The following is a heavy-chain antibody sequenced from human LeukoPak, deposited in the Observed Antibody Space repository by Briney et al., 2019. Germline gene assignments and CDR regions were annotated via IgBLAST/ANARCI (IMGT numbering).Heavy chain of an antibody. Sequence: SETLSLTCTVSGGSISSSYYWGWIRQPPGWGLEWIGSIYYSGSTYYNPSLKSRVTISVDTSKNQFSLKLGSVTAADTAIYYCARDPQQGIYDAFDIWGQGTMVTVSS. D-gene: IGHD7-27*01. V-gene: IGHV4-39*07. CDR3: ARDPQQGIYDAFDI. J-gene: IGHJ3*02. CDR2: IYYSGST. CDR1: GGSISSSYY.